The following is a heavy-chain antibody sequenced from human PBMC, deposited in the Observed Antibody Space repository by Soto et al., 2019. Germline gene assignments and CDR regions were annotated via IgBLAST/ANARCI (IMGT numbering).Heavy chain of an antibody. D-gene: IGHD4-4*01. Sequence: QLQLKESGSGLVKHSQTLSLTCGVSGGSISSGAYSWSWIRQPPGKGLEWIGYIYHSGSTYYSPSLKGRVTISMDRSKNQVFLKLSSVTGADTAVYDCATQTYSNYYSLDVWGQGTTVTVSS. CDR1: GGSISSGAYS. J-gene: IGHJ6*02. V-gene: IGHV4-30-2*01. CDR3: ATQTYSNYYSLDV. CDR2: IYHSGST.